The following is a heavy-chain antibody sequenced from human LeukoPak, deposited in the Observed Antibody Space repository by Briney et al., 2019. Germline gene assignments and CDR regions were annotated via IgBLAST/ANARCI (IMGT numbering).Heavy chain of an antibody. V-gene: IGHV1-69*06. J-gene: IGHJ4*02. CDR3: ARDREVAGTSVYSFDY. CDR2: IIPIFGTA. D-gene: IGHD6-19*01. Sequence: SVEVSCKASGGTFSSYAISWVRQAPGQGLEWMGGIIPIFGTANYAQKFQGRVTITADKSTSTAYMELSSLRSEDTAVYYCARDREVAGTSVYSFDYWGQGTLVTVSS. CDR1: GGTFSSYA.